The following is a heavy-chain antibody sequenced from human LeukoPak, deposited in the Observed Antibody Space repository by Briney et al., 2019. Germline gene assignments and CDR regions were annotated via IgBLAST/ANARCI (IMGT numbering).Heavy chain of an antibody. CDR3: ARGPSGSDYPHYYYGMDV. V-gene: IGHV3-21*01. CDR2: ISSSSSYI. D-gene: IGHD1-26*01. Sequence: PVGALRLSCAASGFTFSRYSMNWVRQAPGKGLWWVSSISSSSSYIYYADSAKGRFTISRDNAKNSLYLQMNSLRAEDTAVYYCARGPSGSDYPHYYYGMDVWGQGTTVTVSS. CDR1: GFTFSRYS. J-gene: IGHJ6*02.